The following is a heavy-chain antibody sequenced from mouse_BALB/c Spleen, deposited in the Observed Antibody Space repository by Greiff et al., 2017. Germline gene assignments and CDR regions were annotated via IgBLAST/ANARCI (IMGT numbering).Heavy chain of an antibody. V-gene: IGHV1-54*01. CDR2: INPGSGGT. J-gene: IGHJ1*01. D-gene: IGHD2-10*02. CDR1: GYAFTNYL. Sequence: QVQLQQSGAELVRPGTSVKVSCKASGYAFTNYLIEWVKQRPGQGLEWIGVINPGSGGTNYNEKFKGKAKLTADKSSSTAYMQLSSLTSDDYAVCCCARRYGNPFDVWGAGTTVTVSS. CDR3: ARRYGNPFDV.